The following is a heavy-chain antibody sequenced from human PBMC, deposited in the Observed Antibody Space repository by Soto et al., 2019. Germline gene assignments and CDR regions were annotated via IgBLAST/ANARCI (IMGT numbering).Heavy chain of an antibody. Sequence: QVQLQQSGPGLVEPSGTLSLTCAVSGGSVNSPNWWNWVRQPPETGLEWIGEMHHNGSSNYNPSLKTRLTLSVDKSNNELSMNLNSVTAADTAIYYCGRANSSGSPIDSWGQGILVTVSS. D-gene: IGHD6-19*01. CDR2: MHHNGSS. V-gene: IGHV4-4*02. CDR1: GGSVNSPNW. J-gene: IGHJ4*02. CDR3: GRANSSGSPIDS.